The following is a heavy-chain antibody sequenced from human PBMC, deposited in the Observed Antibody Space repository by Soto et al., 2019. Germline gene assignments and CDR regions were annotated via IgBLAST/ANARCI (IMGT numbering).Heavy chain of an antibody. D-gene: IGHD3-22*01. CDR3: ARDYYDSRGYYYFDY. J-gene: IGHJ4*02. CDR1: GFTVINNY. CDR2: IYVAGTT. Sequence: VGSLRLSCAASGFTVINNYMSWVRQAPGKGLEWVSVIYVAGTTSYADSVKGRFTISRDISKNTVYLEMNSLRVDDTAVYYCARDYYDSRGYYYFDYWGQGTLVTVSS. V-gene: IGHV3-53*01.